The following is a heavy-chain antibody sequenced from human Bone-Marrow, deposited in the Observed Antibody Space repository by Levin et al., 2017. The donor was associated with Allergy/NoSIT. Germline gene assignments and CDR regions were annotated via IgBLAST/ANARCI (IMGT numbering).Heavy chain of an antibody. J-gene: IGHJ4*02. CDR3: AKDNYKVWDYYDSSGYYR. V-gene: IGHV3-23*01. CDR2: ISGSGGST. Sequence: GESLKISCAASGFTFSSYAMSWVRQAPGKGLEWVSAISGSGGSTYYADSVKGRFTISRDNSKNTLYLQMNSLRAEDTAVYYCAKDNYKVWDYYDSSGYYRWGQGTLVTVSS. CDR1: GFTFSSYA. D-gene: IGHD3-22*01.